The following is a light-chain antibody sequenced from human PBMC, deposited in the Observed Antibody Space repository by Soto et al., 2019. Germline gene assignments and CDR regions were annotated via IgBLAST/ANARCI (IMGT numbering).Light chain of an antibody. CDR3: QESYISPAVS. CDR2: ATS. V-gene: IGKV1-39*01. CDR1: QNIDRD. J-gene: IGKJ4*01. Sequence: DIPVTQSPSSLSASVGDRVTITCRASQNIDRDLNWYQQKPGKAPKLLIYATSTLQSGVPSRFSGSGSGTEFTLTISSLQAEDFATYFCQESYISPAVSFGGGTKVEIK.